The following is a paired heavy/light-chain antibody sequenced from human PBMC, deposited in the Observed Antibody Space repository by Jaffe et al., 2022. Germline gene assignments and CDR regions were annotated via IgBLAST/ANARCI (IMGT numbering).Heavy chain of an antibody. CDR3: ARLDYCIGNDCYAPYAF. Sequence: EVQLVQSGAEVKEPGESLKISCRGSGYTFTNYWVAWVRQMPGKGLEWMGIVHPGNSDTKYSPSFQGQVTISADKSTTTAYLQWSSLKDSDTAMYYCARLDYCIGNDCYAPYAFWGLGTLVTVSS. D-gene: IGHD2-2*01. V-gene: IGHV5-51*03. CDR2: VHPGNSDT. CDR1: GYTFTNYW. J-gene: IGHJ4*02.
Light chain of an antibody. Sequence: DFVMTQSPDSLAVSLGERATIYCKSSQSVLWSSNNKNYLAWYQQKPGQPPKLLISWASTRESGVPDRFSGSGSGTDFTLAISSLQAEDVAIYYCQQYFNTPLTFGGGTKVEIK. CDR3: QQYFNTPLT. CDR1: QSVLWSSNNKNY. CDR2: WAS. J-gene: IGKJ4*01. V-gene: IGKV4-1*01.